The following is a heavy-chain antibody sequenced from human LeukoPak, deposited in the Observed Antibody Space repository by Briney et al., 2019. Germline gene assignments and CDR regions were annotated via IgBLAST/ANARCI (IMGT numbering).Heavy chain of an antibody. CDR2: IWYDGSNK. Sequence: GGSLRLSCAASGFTFSSYAMHWVRQAPGKGLEWVAVIWYDGSNKYYADSVKGRFTISRDDSKNTLYLQMNSLRAEDTAVYYCARDRVGDYEYFQHWGQGTLVTVSS. CDR1: GFTFSSYA. V-gene: IGHV3-33*08. CDR3: ARDRVGDYEYFQH. D-gene: IGHD4-17*01. J-gene: IGHJ1*01.